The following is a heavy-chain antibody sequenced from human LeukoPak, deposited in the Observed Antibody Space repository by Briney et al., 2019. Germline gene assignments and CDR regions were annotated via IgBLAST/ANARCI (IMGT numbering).Heavy chain of an antibody. CDR2: IKQDGSEK. V-gene: IGHV3-7*03. CDR1: GFSFRGYW. CDR3: ARTYSNYGGGFGY. D-gene: IGHD4-11*01. J-gene: IGHJ4*02. Sequence: GGSLRLSCAASGFSFRGYWMTWVRQAPGKGLEWVANIKQDGSEKYYVDSVKGRFTISRDNAKNSLYLQMNSLRAEDTAVYYCARTYSNYGGGFGYWGQGTLVTVSS.